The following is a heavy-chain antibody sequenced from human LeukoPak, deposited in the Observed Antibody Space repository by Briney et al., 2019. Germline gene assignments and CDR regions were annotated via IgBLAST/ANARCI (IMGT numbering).Heavy chain of an antibody. CDR1: GFTFSSYD. CDR2: ISYDGSNK. V-gene: IGHV3-30-3*01. Sequence: GGSLRLSCAASGFTFSSYDMHWVREAPGKGLEWVAVISYDGSNKYYADSVKGRFTISRDNSKNTLYLQMNSLRAEDTAVYYCARDLWRGDIVVVPAATVDYWGQGTLVTVSS. CDR3: ARDLWRGDIVVVPAATVDY. D-gene: IGHD2-2*01. J-gene: IGHJ4*02.